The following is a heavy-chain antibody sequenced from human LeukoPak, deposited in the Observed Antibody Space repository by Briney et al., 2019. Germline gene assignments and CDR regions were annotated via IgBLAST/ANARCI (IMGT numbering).Heavy chain of an antibody. V-gene: IGHV3-66*01. CDR1: GFTVSSNY. CDR2: IYIVVST. Sequence: PLRSLRLSCAASGFTVSSNYTSAVRPTPGVGLGWVSGIYIVVSTYYTNSVKGIVTIYRDTSKNTLYPQIYSLRAEDTAVYYCAREMEEILTGPPGYGMDVWGQGTTVTVSS. CDR3: AREMEEILTGPPGYGMDV. D-gene: IGHD3-9*01. J-gene: IGHJ6*02.